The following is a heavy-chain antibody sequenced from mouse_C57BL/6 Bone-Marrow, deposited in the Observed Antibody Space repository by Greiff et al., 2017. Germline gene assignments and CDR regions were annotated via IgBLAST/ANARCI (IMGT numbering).Heavy chain of an antibody. CDR2: IRNKANGYTT. CDR1: GFTFTDYY. D-gene: IGHD1-1*01. V-gene: IGHV7-3*01. CDR3: ARYPANCGSRYVDWYFDV. Sequence: EVMLVESGGGLVQPGGSLSLSCAASGFTFTDYYMSWVRQPPGKALEWLGFIRNKANGYTTEYSASVKGRFTISRDNSQSFLYLQMNALSAEDSATDYCARYPANCGSRYVDWYFDVWGTGTTVTVSS. J-gene: IGHJ1*03.